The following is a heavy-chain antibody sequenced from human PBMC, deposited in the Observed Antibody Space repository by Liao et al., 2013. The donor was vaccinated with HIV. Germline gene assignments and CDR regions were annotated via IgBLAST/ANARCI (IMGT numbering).Heavy chain of an antibody. CDR3: ARGRTAAGGGLEY. CDR2: IYYSGST. J-gene: IGHJ4*02. D-gene: IGHD3-16*01. Sequence: QVQLQQWGAGLLKPSETLSLTCAVYGGSFSGYYWSWIRQPPGKGLEWIGSIYYSGSTFYNPSLKSRVTISVDTSKNQFSLRLTSVTAADTAVYYCARGRTAAGGGLEYWGQGTLVTVSS. V-gene: IGHV4-34*01. CDR1: GGSFSGYY.